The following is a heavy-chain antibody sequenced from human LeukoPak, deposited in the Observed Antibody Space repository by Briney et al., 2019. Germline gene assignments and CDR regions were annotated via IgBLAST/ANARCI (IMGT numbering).Heavy chain of an antibody. CDR2: IIPIFGTA. V-gene: IGHV1-69*13. Sequence: ASVKVSCKASGYTFTSYDINWVRQAPGQGLEWMGGIIPIFGTANYAQKFQGRVTITADESTSTAYMELSSLRSEDTAVYYCARVPPGTGLYYFDYWGQGTLVTVSS. J-gene: IGHJ4*02. D-gene: IGHD3/OR15-3a*01. CDR3: ARVPPGTGLYYFDY. CDR1: GYTFTSYD.